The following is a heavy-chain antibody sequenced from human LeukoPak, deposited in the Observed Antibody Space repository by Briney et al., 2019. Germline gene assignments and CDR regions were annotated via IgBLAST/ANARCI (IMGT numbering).Heavy chain of an antibody. J-gene: IGHJ4*02. D-gene: IGHD2-21*02. CDR2: IIPIFGTT. CDR1: GGTFSSYA. V-gene: IGHV1-69*06. Sequence: ASVKVSCKASGGTFSSYAISWVRQAPGQGLEWMGGIIPIFGTTNYAQKFQGRVTITADKSTSTAYMELSSLRSEDTAVYYCARSSVVTAMVHLDYWGQGTLVTVSS. CDR3: ARSSVVTAMVHLDY.